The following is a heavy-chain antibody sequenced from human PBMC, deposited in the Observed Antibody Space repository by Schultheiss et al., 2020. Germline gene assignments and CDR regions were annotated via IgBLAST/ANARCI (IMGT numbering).Heavy chain of an antibody. V-gene: IGHV4-39*07. Sequence: SQTLSLTCTVSGGSISSSSYYWGWIRQPPGKGMEWIGEINHSGSTYYNPSRKSRVTISVDTSKNQFSLELSSVTAADTAVYYCARDYSVYETDGGTNWFDPGGQGTLVTVAS. J-gene: IGHJ5*02. CDR1: GGSISSSSYY. CDR3: ARDYSVYETDGGTNWFDP. D-gene: IGHD5/OR15-5a*01. CDR2: INHSGST.